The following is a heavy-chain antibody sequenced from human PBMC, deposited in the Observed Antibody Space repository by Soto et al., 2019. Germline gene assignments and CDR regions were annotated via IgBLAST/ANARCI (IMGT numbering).Heavy chain of an antibody. CDR1: GYTFTGYY. CDR3: ARGEVVITTYYFDY. Sequence: ASVKGSCKASGYTFTGYYMHWGRQAPGQGLEWMGWINPNSGGTNYAQKFQGRVTMTRDTSISTAYMELSRLRSDDTAVYYCARGEVVITTYYFDYWGQGTLVTVSS. V-gene: IGHV1-2*02. CDR2: INPNSGGT. J-gene: IGHJ4*02. D-gene: IGHD3-22*01.